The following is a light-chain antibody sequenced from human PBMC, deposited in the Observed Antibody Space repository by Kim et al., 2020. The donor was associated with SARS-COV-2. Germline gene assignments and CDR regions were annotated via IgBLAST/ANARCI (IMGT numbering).Light chain of an antibody. CDR2: GTS. V-gene: IGKV3-20*01. CDR1: QSVNRIY. CDR3: QQYSKSLGT. Sequence: DIVLTQSPDTLSLSPGEGATLSCRASQSVNRIYLAWHQQRLGQAPRLLISGTSNRATGIPDTFSGSGSGTDFTLTISRLEPEDFAVYYCQQYSKSLGTFGQGTKLEI. J-gene: IGKJ2*02.